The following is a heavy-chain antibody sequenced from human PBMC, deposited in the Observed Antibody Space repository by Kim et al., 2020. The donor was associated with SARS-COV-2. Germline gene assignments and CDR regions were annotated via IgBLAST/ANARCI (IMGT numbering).Heavy chain of an antibody. Sequence: GWSLRLSCAASGFTFSSYWMSWVRQAPGKGLEWVANIKQDGSEKYYVDSVKGRFTISRDNAKNSLYLQMNSLRAEDTAVYYCAKLHSSSWAFDYWGQGTLVTVSS. D-gene: IGHD6-13*01. J-gene: IGHJ4*02. CDR3: AKLHSSSWAFDY. CDR1: GFTFSSYW. CDR2: IKQDGSEK. V-gene: IGHV3-7*01.